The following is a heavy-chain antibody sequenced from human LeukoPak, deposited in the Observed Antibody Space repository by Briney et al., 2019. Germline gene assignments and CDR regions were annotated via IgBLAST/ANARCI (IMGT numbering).Heavy chain of an antibody. Sequence: GGSLRLSCAASGFTVSSNYMSWVRQAPGKGLEWVSVIYSGGSTYYADSVKGRFTISRDNSKNTLYLQMNSLRAEDTAVYYCARIRGGDCSLGCYYFDDWGQGTLVTVSS. J-gene: IGHJ4*02. CDR3: ARIRGGDCSLGCYYFDD. V-gene: IGHV3-53*01. D-gene: IGHD2-21*01. CDR1: GFTVSSNY. CDR2: IYSGGST.